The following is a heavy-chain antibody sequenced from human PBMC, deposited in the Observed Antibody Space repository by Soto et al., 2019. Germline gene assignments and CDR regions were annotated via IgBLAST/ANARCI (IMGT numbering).Heavy chain of an antibody. J-gene: IGHJ6*02. V-gene: IGHV3-15*01. CDR2: IKSKTDGGTT. CDR3: TTTADGGMDV. CDR1: GFTFSNVW. D-gene: IGHD2-21*02. Sequence: EVQLVESGGGLVKPGGSLKLSCAASGFTFSNVWMTWVRQAPGKGLEWVGRIKSKTDGGTTDYAAPVKGRFTISRDDSKNMLSLQMNRLKSEDTAVYYCTTTADGGMDVWGQGTTVTVSS.